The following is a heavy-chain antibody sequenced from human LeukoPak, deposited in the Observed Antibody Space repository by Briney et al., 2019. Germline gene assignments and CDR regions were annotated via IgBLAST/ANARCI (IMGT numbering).Heavy chain of an antibody. Sequence: PGGSLRLSCAASGFTFSSYAMSWVRQAPGKGLEWVSAISGSGGSTYYANSVKGRFTISRDNSKNTLHLQMNSLRAEDTAVYYCAKLNSYNFGYYFDYWGQGTLVTVSS. CDR1: GFTFSSYA. V-gene: IGHV3-23*01. CDR3: AKLNSYNFGYYFDY. J-gene: IGHJ4*02. CDR2: ISGSGGST. D-gene: IGHD3-3*01.